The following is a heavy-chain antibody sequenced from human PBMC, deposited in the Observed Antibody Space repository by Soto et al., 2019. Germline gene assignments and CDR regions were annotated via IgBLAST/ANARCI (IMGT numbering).Heavy chain of an antibody. CDR2: ISAYNGNT. D-gene: IGHD2-21*02. CDR1: GYTFTSYG. Sequence: QVRLVQSGAEVKKPGASVKVSCKASGYTFTSYGISWVRQAPGQGLEWMGWISAYNGNTNYAQKLKGRVTWTTDTSTSTAYMELRSLGSDDTAVYYCAWLNIVVVTAAASDYWGQGTLVTVSS. CDR3: AWLNIVVVTAAASDY. V-gene: IGHV1-18*04. J-gene: IGHJ4*02.